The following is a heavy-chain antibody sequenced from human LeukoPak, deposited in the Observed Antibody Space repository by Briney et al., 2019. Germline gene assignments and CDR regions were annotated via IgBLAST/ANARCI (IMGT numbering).Heavy chain of an antibody. J-gene: IGHJ3*02. CDR1: GGSISSYY. D-gene: IGHD6-13*01. V-gene: IGHV4-59*01. CDR3: ASGSYSSSWRTSTYVFDI. CDR2: IYYSGST. Sequence: SETLSLTCTVSGGSISSYYWSWIRQPPGKGLEWIGYIYYSGSTNYNPSLKSRVTISVDTSKNQFSLKLSSVTAADTAVYYCASGSYSSSWRTSTYVFDIWGQGTMVTVSS.